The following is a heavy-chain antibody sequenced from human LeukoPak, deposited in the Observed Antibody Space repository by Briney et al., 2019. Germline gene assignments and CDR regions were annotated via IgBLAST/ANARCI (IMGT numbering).Heavy chain of an antibody. CDR2: INPNSGGT. CDR3: APTDVDYFDY. J-gene: IGHJ4*02. Sequence: ASVKLSCKASGYTFTGYYMHWVRQAPGQGLERMGWINPNSGGTNYAQKFQGRVTMTRDTSISTAYMELRRLRSEDTAVYYCAPTDVDYFDYWGQGTLVTVSS. V-gene: IGHV1-2*02. CDR1: GYTFTGYY.